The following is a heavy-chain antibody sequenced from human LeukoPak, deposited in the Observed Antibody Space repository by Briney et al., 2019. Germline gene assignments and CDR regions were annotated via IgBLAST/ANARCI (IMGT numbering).Heavy chain of an antibody. Sequence: PSGGSLRLSCAASGFTLRNYGMSWVRQAPGKGLEWVSSISGSGVNTDYADSVKGRFTISSDNSKNTLYLQMNSLRAEDTAVYYCARSRGYYDSSGYYQFDYWGQGTLVTVSS. CDR2: ISGSGVNT. D-gene: IGHD3-22*01. CDR3: ARSRGYYDSSGYYQFDY. J-gene: IGHJ4*02. V-gene: IGHV3-23*01. CDR1: GFTLRNYG.